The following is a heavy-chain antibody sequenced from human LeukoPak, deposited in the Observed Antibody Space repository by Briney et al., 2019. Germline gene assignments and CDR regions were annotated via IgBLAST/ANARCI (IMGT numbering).Heavy chain of an antibody. CDR3: AKDGGWELFSGVYYFDY. Sequence: PGGSLRLSCAASGFTFSSYSMNWVRQAPGKGLEWVSYISSSSSTIYYADSVKGRFTISRDNAKNSLYLQMNSLRAEDMALYYCAKDGGWELFSGVYYFDYWGQGTLVTVSS. D-gene: IGHD1-26*01. V-gene: IGHV3-48*04. J-gene: IGHJ4*02. CDR1: GFTFSSYS. CDR2: ISSSSSTI.